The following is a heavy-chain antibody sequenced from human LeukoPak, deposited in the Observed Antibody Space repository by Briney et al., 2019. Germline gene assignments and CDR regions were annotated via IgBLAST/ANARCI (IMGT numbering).Heavy chain of an antibody. D-gene: IGHD1-26*01. CDR1: GYTLTELS. J-gene: IGHJ4*02. CDR3: ATVISGSYGVLYFDY. CDR2: FDPEDGET. V-gene: IGHV1-24*01. Sequence: ASVKVSCKVSGYTLTELSMHWVRQAPGKGLEWMGGFDPEDGETIYAQKFQGRVTMSEDTSTDTAYMELSSLRSEDTAVYYCATVISGSYGVLYFDYWGQGTLVTVSS.